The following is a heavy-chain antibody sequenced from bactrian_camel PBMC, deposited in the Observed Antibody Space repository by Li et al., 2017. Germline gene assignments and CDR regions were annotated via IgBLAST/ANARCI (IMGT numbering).Heavy chain of an antibody. CDR3: VLVPYSCQTWSWAWPRD. J-gene: IGHJ4*01. CDR2: MSPGGTGI. V-gene: IGHV3S1*01. CDR1: GFNFSAYC. Sequence: VQLVESGGGSVQAGGSLRLSCATSGFNFSAYCMGWFRQAPDQEREGVATMSPGGTGIFYADSVKGRFTISLENAVNDNGKNTMYLQLNTLLPEDTAMYFCVLVPYSCQTWSWAWPRDWGQGTQVTVS. D-gene: IGHD6*01.